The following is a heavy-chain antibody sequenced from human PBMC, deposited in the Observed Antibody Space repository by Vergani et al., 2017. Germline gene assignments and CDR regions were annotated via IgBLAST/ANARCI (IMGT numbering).Heavy chain of an antibody. J-gene: IGHJ4*02. D-gene: IGHD3-10*01. Sequence: EVQLLESGGGLVQPGGSLRLSCAASGFTFSSYAMSWVRQAPGKGREWVSAISGSGGSTYYADSVQGRFTISRANSKNTLYLQMNSLRAEDTAVYYCANEGARDGSGSYYKGDYWGQGTLVTVSS. CDR2: ISGSGGST. CDR1: GFTFSSYA. V-gene: IGHV3-23*01. CDR3: ANEGARDGSGSYYKGDY.